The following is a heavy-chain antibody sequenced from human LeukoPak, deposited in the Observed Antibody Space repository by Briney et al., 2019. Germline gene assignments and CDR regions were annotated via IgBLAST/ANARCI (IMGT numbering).Heavy chain of an antibody. Sequence: SETLSLTCAVYGGSFSGYYWSWIRQPPGKGPEWIGEINHSGSTNYNPSLKSRVTISVDTSKNQFSLKLSSVTAADTAVYYCARGGGSGSYLGYWGQGTLVTVSS. D-gene: IGHD3-10*01. V-gene: IGHV4-34*01. CDR2: INHSGST. CDR3: ARGGGSGSYLGY. J-gene: IGHJ4*02. CDR1: GGSFSGYY.